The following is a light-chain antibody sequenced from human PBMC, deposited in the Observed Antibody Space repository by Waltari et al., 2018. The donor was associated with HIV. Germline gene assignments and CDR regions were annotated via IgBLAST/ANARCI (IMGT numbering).Light chain of an antibody. CDR3: SSYAGSNNLV. CDR1: RSEDGGYNY. V-gene: IGLV2-8*01. Sequence: QSALTPPPSAAGHPGQTVTTTCTGARSEDGGYNYFSWYQQHPGNAPKRKIYEGSKRPSGVPDRFSGSKSGNTASLTVSGLQAEDEADYYCSSYAGSNNLVFGGGTKLTVL. J-gene: IGLJ2*01. CDR2: EGS.